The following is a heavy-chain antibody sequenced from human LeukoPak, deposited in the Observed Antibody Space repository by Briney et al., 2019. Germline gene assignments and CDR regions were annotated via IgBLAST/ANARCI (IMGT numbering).Heavy chain of an antibody. Sequence: EASLKVSCKASGYTFTGYYMHWVRQAPGQGLEWMGRINPNSGGTNYAQKFQGRVTISTDESTSTAYMELSSLRSEDTAVYYCASYQPYYFDYWGQGTLVTVSS. J-gene: IGHJ4*02. V-gene: IGHV1-2*06. CDR1: GYTFTGYY. CDR3: ASYQPYYFDY. D-gene: IGHD1-14*01. CDR2: INPNSGGT.